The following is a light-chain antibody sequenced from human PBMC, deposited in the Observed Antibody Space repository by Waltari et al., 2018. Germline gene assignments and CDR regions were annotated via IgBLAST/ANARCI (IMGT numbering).Light chain of an antibody. CDR3: QKYGTLPAT. J-gene: IGKJ1*01. V-gene: IGKV3-20*01. CDR1: QSVSRT. CDR2: DAS. Sequence: EIMLTPSPGTLSLSPGERATLSCRASQSVSRTLAWYQQKPGQAPRLLIYDASTRATGIPDRFSGSGSGTDFSLTISRLEPEDVGVYYCQKYGTLPATFGQGTKVEIK.